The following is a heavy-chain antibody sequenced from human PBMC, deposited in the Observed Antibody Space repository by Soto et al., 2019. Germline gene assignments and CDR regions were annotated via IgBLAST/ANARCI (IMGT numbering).Heavy chain of an antibody. CDR2: IYYSGST. D-gene: IGHD1-26*01. CDR1: GGSISSGCYY. Sequence: QVQLQESGPGLVKPSQTLSLTCTVSGGSISSGCYYWSWTRQHPGNVLEWIGSIYYSGSTYYNPSPKLRVTISVDTSKNQFALRLSSVTAADTAVYCWARWVGATSFHYWGQGALVTVSS. CDR3: ARWVGATSFHY. V-gene: IGHV4-31*03. J-gene: IGHJ4*02.